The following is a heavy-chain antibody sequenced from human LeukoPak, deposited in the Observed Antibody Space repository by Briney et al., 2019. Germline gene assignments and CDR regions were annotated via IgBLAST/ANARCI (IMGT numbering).Heavy chain of an antibody. V-gene: IGHV4-38-2*02. CDR1: GYAISNGYY. CDR3: ASYDYVWGSYRYTSFDY. Sequence: SETLSLICTVSGYAISNGYYWLWLRQSPGRGLQWIGSIHHRGTTYFNESLKSRLTMSLDTSKNQFSLKLSSVTAADTAVYYCASYDYVWGSYRYTSFDYWGQGTLVTVSS. D-gene: IGHD3-16*02. CDR2: IHHRGTT. J-gene: IGHJ4*02.